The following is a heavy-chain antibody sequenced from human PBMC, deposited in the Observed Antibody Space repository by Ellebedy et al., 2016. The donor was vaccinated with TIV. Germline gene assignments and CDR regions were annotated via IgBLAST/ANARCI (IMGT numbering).Heavy chain of an antibody. CDR2: INPSGGGP. Sequence: ASVKVSCKASGYTFTSYFMYWVRQAPGQGLEWMGIINPSGGGPNYAQKFQGRVTMTRDTSTSTVYMELSSLRSEDTAVYYCARGDNYYFDSSGYYYSYWGQGTLVTVSS. CDR1: GYTFTSYF. J-gene: IGHJ4*02. D-gene: IGHD3-22*01. CDR3: ARGDNYYFDSSGYYYSY. V-gene: IGHV1-46*01.